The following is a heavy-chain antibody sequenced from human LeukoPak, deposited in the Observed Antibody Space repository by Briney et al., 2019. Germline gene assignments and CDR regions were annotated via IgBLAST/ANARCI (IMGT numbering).Heavy chain of an antibody. D-gene: IGHD6-19*01. Sequence: ASVKVSCTASGYTFTDYGILWVRQAPGQGLEWMGWISPYNGNRDYSQKFQDRVTMTTHTSTRTAYMEVRNLRPDDTAVYYCAREKVAGFDYWGQGTLVTVSS. V-gene: IGHV1-18*01. CDR2: ISPYNGNR. CDR3: AREKVAGFDY. J-gene: IGHJ4*02. CDR1: GYTFTDYG.